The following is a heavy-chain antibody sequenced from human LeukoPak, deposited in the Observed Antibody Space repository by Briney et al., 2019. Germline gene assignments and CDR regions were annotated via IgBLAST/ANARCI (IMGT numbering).Heavy chain of an antibody. CDR1: GGSFSGYY. CDR3: ARRDYYDSSGYYWYGAGSAFDI. D-gene: IGHD3-22*01. J-gene: IGHJ3*02. V-gene: IGHV4-34*01. CDR2: INHSGST. Sequence: SETLSLTCAVYGGSFSGYYWSWIRQPPGKGLEWIGEINHSGSTNYNPPLKSRVTISVDTSKNQFSLKLSSVTAADTAVYYCARRDYYDSSGYYWYGAGSAFDIWGQGTMVTVSS.